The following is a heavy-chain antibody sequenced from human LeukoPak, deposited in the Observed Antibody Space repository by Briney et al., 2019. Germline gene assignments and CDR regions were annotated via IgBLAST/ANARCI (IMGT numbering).Heavy chain of an antibody. CDR3: VKDRPCETCMPMDA. D-gene: IGHD2-2*01. J-gene: IGHJ6*02. V-gene: IGHV3-23*01. CDR2: LGRSGEYK. CDR1: GFRFTDYS. Sequence: AGGSLRLSCAASGFRFTDYSMGWVRQAPGKGLEWVAGLGRSGEYKYYADSVKGRFTISRDNSKDTVSLQMNSLRAEDSAIYFCVKDRPCETCMPMDAWGQGTTVTVSS.